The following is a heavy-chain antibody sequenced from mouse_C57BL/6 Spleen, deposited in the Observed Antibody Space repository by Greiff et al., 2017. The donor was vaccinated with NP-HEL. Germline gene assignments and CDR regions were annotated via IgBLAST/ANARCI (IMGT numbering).Heavy chain of an antibody. D-gene: IGHD2-4*01. Sequence: QVQLKQSGAELVKPGASVKISCKASGYAFSSYWMNWVKQRPGKGLEWIGQIYPGDGDTNYNGKFKGKATLTADKSSSTAYMQLSSLTSEDSAVYFCARPRSTMITTEYYYAMDYWGQGTSVTVSS. CDR2: IYPGDGDT. V-gene: IGHV1-80*01. J-gene: IGHJ4*01. CDR1: GYAFSSYW. CDR3: ARPRSTMITTEYYYAMDY.